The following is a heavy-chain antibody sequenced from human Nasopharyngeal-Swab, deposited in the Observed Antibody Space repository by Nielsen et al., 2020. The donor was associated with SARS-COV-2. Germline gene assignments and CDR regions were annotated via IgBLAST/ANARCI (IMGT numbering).Heavy chain of an antibody. J-gene: IGHJ6*02. CDR3: ANCGTTAYYGMDV. Sequence: GESLKISCAASGFTFRSYGLHWVRQAPGKGLEWVAVISYDGSNKYYADSVKGRFTISRDNSKNTLYLQMNSLRAEDTAVYYCANCGTTAYYGMDVWGQGTTVTVSS. D-gene: IGHD1-7*01. V-gene: IGHV3-30*18. CDR1: GFTFRSYG. CDR2: ISYDGSNK.